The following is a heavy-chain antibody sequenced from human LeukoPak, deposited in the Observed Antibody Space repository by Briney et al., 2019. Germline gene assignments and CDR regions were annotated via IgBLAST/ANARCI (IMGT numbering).Heavy chain of an antibody. CDR2: IYHSGST. V-gene: IGHV4-4*02. J-gene: IGHJ6*03. D-gene: IGHD3-3*01. CDR3: AREGGRGFLEWSPPGYYYMDV. Sequence: SETLSLTCAVSGGSISSSNWWSWVRQPPGKGLEWIGEIYHSGSTNYNPSLKSRVTISVDKSKNQFSLKLSSVTAADTAVYYCAREGGRGFLEWSPPGYYYMDVWGKGTTVTVSS. CDR1: GGSISSSNW.